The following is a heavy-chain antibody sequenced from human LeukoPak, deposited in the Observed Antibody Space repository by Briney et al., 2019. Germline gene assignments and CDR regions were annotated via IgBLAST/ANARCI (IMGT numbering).Heavy chain of an antibody. Sequence: PGKSLRLSCAASGSTFSTYGMHWVRQAPGKGLEWVALIWYDGGDKYYGDSVKGRFTISRDNSKNTVYLQMNSLRAEDTAVYYCAREDVRDGYNYQGFDYWGQGSLVTVSS. CDR3: AREDVRDGYNYQGFDY. CDR2: IWYDGGDK. J-gene: IGHJ4*02. D-gene: IGHD5-24*01. CDR1: GSTFSTYG. V-gene: IGHV3-33*01.